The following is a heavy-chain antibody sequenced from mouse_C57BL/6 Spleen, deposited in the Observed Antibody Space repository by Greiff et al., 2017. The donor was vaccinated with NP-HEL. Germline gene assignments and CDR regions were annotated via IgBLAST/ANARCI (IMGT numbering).Heavy chain of an antibody. CDR1: GYSITSGYY. V-gene: IGHV3-6*01. D-gene: IGHD2-4*01. Sequence: VQLQQSGPGLVKPSQSLSLPCSVTGYSITSGYYWNWIRQFPGNKLEWMGYISYDGSNNYNPSLKNRISITRDTSKNQFFLKLNSVTTEDTATYYCARDDYEYFDYWGQGTTLTVSS. CDR3: ARDDYEYFDY. J-gene: IGHJ2*01. CDR2: ISYDGSN.